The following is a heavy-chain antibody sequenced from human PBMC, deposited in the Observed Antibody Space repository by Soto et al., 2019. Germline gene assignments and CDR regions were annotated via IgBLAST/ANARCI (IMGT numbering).Heavy chain of an antibody. D-gene: IGHD2-21*01. CDR1: GDSVSSNSAA. V-gene: IGHV6-1*01. J-gene: IGHJ4*01. Sequence: SQTLSLTCAISGDSVSSNSAAWNWIRQSPSRGLEWLGRTYYRSKWYNDYAVSVKSRITINPDTSKNQFSLQLNSVTPEDTAVYYCARDGELAYCGGDCPYFDYWGQGTLVTVS. CDR3: ARDGELAYCGGDCPYFDY. CDR2: TYYRSKWYN.